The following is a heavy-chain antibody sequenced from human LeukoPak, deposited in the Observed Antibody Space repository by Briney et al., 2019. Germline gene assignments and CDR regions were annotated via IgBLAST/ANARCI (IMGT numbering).Heavy chain of an antibody. D-gene: IGHD3-22*01. Sequence: GGSLRLSCAASGFTFGSYAMSWVRQAPGKGLEWVAVIWYDGSNKYYADSVKGRFIISRDNSKNTLYLQMNSLRAEDTAVYYCARDISGYYYFDYWGQGTLVTVSS. V-gene: IGHV3-33*08. CDR1: GFTFGSYA. J-gene: IGHJ4*02. CDR2: IWYDGSNK. CDR3: ARDISGYYYFDY.